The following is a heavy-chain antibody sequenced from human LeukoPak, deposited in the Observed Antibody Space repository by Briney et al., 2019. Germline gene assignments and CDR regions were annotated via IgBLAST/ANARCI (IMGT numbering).Heavy chain of an antibody. V-gene: IGHV3-30*04. CDR2: ISYDGSNK. Sequence: PGGSLRLSCAASGFTFSSYAMDWVRQAPGKGLEWVAVISYDGSNKYYADSVKGRFPISRDNSKNTLFLQMNSLRAEDTAVYYCARDFRPVVGAAGTFDYWGQGTLVTVSS. CDR1: GFTFSSYA. D-gene: IGHD6-13*01. CDR3: ARDFRPVVGAAGTFDY. J-gene: IGHJ4*02.